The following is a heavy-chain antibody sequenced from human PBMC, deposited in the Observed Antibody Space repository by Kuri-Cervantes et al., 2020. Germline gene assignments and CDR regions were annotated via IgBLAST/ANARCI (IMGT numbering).Heavy chain of an antibody. Sequence: GESLKISCAASGFTFSSYAMSWVRQAPGKGLEWVSAISGSGGSTYYADSVKGRFTISRDNSKNTLYLQMNSLKAEDTAVYYCAKDLYGSGWYNYFDPWGQGTLVTVSS. J-gene: IGHJ5*02. CDR3: AKDLYGSGWYNYFDP. CDR1: GFTFSSYA. V-gene: IGHV3-23*01. CDR2: ISGSGGST. D-gene: IGHD6-19*01.